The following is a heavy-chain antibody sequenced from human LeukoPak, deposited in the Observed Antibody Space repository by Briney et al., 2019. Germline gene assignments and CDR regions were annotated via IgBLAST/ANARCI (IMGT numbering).Heavy chain of an antibody. D-gene: IGHD6-13*01. CDR3: ATAAGRALSFDY. Sequence: GASVKVSCKASGGTFSSYAISWVRQAPGQGLEWMGGIIPIFGTANYAQKFQGRVTITTDESTSTAYMELSSLRSEDTAVYYCATAAGRALSFDYWGQGTLVTVSS. J-gene: IGHJ4*02. CDR1: GGTFSSYA. V-gene: IGHV1-69*05. CDR2: IIPIFGTA.